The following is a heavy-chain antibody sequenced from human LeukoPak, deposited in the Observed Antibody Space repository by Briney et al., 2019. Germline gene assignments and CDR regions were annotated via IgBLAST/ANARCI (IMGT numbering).Heavy chain of an antibody. CDR3: ARVRGGVTYGQTDI. CDR1: GFTVSSNY. V-gene: IGHV3-11*01. J-gene: IGHJ4*02. D-gene: IGHD3-10*01. Sequence: GGSLRLSCAASGFTVSSNYMSWVRQAPGKGLEWVSYISSGGTTIYYADSVKGRLTISRDNAKNSLYLQMHSLRAEDTAIYYCARVRGGVTYGQTDIWGQGTLVTVSS. CDR2: ISSGGTTI.